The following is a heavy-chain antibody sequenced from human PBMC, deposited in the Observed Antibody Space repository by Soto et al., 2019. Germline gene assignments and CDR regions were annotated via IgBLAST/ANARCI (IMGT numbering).Heavy chain of an antibody. CDR3: ARLPGYSSSWFDA. V-gene: IGHV3-33*01. CDR2: IWYDGSNK. D-gene: IGHD6-13*01. J-gene: IGHJ5*02. Sequence: GGSLRLSCAASGFTFSSYGMHWVRQAPGKGLEWVAVIWYDGSNKYYADSVKGRFTISRDNSKNTLYLQMNSLRAEDTAVYYCARLPGYSSSWFDAWGQGTLVTVSS. CDR1: GFTFSSYG.